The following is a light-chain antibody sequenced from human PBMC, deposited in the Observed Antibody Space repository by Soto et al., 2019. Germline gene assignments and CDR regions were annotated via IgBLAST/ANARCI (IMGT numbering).Light chain of an antibody. Sequence: EIVLTQSPGTLSLSPGERATLSCRASQSVNNSLAWYQQKPGQAPRLLFYGASRRATGIPDRFSGSGSGTDFTLTISRQEPEDFAVFYCQEYGTSARSFGPGTKVDIK. CDR3: QEYGTSARS. CDR1: QSVNNS. CDR2: GAS. V-gene: IGKV3-20*01. J-gene: IGKJ3*01.